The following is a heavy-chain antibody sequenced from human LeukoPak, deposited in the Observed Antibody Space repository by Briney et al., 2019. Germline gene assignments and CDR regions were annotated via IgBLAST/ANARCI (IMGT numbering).Heavy chain of an antibody. D-gene: IGHD2-15*01. CDR1: GYTFTSYG. V-gene: IGHV1-18*01. J-gene: IGHJ4*02. Sequence: GSVKVSCKASGYTFTSYGISWVRQAPGQGLEWMGWISAYNGNTNYAQKLQGRVTMTTDTSTSTAYMELRSLRSDDTAVYCCARGPIQDCSGGSCYEVNFDYWSQGTLVTVSS. CDR2: ISAYNGNT. CDR3: ARGPIQDCSGGSCYEVNFDY.